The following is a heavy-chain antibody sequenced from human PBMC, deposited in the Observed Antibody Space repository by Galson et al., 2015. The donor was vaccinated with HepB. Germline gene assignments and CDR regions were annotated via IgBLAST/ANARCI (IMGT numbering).Heavy chain of an antibody. V-gene: IGHV7-4-1*02. J-gene: IGHJ4*02. D-gene: IGHD6-13*01. CDR2: INTNTGNP. Sequence: SVKVSCKASGYTFTSDAMNWVRQAPGQGLEWMGWINTNTGNPTYAQGFTGRFVFSLDTSVSTAYLQISSLKAEDTAVYYRARESHSSSWIGPNFDYWGQGTLVTVSS. CDR1: GYTFTSDA. CDR3: ARESHSSSWIGPNFDY.